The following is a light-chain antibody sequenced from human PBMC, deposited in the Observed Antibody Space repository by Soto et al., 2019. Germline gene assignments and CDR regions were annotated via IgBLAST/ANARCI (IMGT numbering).Light chain of an antibody. CDR1: RSDIGDSNF. Sequence: QPASVSGSPGQSVTISCTGPRSDIGDSNFISWYQHSPGKAPRLLIYEVNNRPSGVSKRFSGSKAGNTASLTISGLLDDDEADYFCASFRSGTILVFGSGTKLTVL. J-gene: IGLJ6*01. CDR2: EVN. V-gene: IGLV2-14*01. CDR3: ASFRSGTILV.